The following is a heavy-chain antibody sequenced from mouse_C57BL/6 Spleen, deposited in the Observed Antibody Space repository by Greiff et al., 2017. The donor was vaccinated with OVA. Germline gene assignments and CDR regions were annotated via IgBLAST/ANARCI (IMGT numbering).Heavy chain of an antibody. Sequence: VQLQESGAELARPGASVKMSCKASGYTFTSYTMHWVKQRPGQGLEWIGYINPSSGYTKYNQKFKDKATLTADKSSSTAYMQLSSLTSEDSAVYYCAREYGNYGGFDYWGQGTTLTVSS. CDR2: INPSSGYT. V-gene: IGHV1-4*01. D-gene: IGHD2-10*02. J-gene: IGHJ2*01. CDR1: GYTFTSYT. CDR3: AREYGNYGGFDY.